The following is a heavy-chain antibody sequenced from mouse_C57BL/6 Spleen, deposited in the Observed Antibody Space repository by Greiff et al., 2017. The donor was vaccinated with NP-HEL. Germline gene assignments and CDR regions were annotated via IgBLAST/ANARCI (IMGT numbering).Heavy chain of an antibody. CDR1: GYTFTDYS. CDR3: ASPSLLRAYYAMDY. D-gene: IGHD1-2*01. Sequence: EVQLQQSGPELVKPGASVKISCKASGYTFTDYSMNWVKQSHGQGLEWIGEINPNNGGTSYNQKFKGKATLTVDKSSSTAYMELRILTSEDSAVYYCASPSLLRAYYAMDYWGQGTSVTVSS. J-gene: IGHJ4*01. V-gene: IGHV1-26*01. CDR2: INPNNGGT.